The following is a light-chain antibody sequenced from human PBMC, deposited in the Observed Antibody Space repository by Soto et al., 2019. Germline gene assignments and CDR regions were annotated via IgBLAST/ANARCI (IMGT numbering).Light chain of an antibody. CDR2: EVT. J-gene: IGLJ1*01. Sequence: QSVLTQPASVSGSPGQSIAISCTGTRSDVGAYNYVSWYQQHPGKAPKLMISEVTNRPSGVSDRFSGSKSGNTASLTISGLQAEDEADYYCSSFTSSFTFVFGTGTKFAVL. CDR1: RSDVGAYNY. CDR3: SSFTSSFTFV. V-gene: IGLV2-14*01.